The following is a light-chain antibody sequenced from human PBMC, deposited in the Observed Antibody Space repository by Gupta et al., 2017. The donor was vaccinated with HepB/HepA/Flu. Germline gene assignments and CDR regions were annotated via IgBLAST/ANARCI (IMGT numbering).Light chain of an antibody. Sequence: QSALTQPPSLSGSPEQSVTISCTGTISTVGAYNYVSWYQQHSGKAPKLIIFDVTKRPSGVPNRFSGSKSGNTASLTISGLQAEDEAAYYCCSYAGNLVFGGGTKLTV. J-gene: IGLJ2*01. CDR3: CSYAGNLV. V-gene: IGLV2-11*01. CDR1: ISTVGAYNY. CDR2: DVT.